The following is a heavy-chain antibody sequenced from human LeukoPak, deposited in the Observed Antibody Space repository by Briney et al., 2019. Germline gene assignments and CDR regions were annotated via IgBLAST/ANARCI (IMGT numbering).Heavy chain of an antibody. Sequence: GGSLRLSCAASGFTFDDYAMHWVRQVPGKGLEWVSGISLNSGSIGYADSVKGRFTISRDNAKNSLYLQMNSLRAEDTALYYCAKGYCSSTSCYYYYGMDVWGQGTTVTVSS. CDR2: ISLNSGSI. V-gene: IGHV3-9*01. CDR3: AKGYCSSTSCYYYYGMDV. J-gene: IGHJ6*02. D-gene: IGHD2-2*01. CDR1: GFTFDDYA.